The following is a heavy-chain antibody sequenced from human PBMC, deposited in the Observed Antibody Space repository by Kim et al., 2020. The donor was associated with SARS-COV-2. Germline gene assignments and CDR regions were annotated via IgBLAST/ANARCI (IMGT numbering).Heavy chain of an antibody. V-gene: IGHV3-72*01. Sequence: EYAASVKGRFTISRDDSKNSMYLQMNSLRTEDTAVYYCARGPLGSRGAYDIWGRGTMVTVSS. D-gene: IGHD1-1*01. CDR3: ARGPLGSRGAYDI. J-gene: IGHJ3*02.